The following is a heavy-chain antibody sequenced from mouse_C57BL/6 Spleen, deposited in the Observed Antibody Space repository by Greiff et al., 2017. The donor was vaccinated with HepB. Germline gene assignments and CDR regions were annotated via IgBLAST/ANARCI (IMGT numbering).Heavy chain of an antibody. CDR2: INPYNGGT. CDR1: GYTFTDYY. CDR3: ATLYDSWYFDV. J-gene: IGHJ1*03. Sequence: EVQLQQSGPVLVKPGASVKMSCKASGYTFTDYYMNWVKQSHGKSLEWIGVINPYNGGTSYNQKFKGKATLTVDKSSSTAYMELNSLTSEDSAVYYCATLYDSWYFDVWGTGTTVTVSS. D-gene: IGHD2-3*01. V-gene: IGHV1-19*01.